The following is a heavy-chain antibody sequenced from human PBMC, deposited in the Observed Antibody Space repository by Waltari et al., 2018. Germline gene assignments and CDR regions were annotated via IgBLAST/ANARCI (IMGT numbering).Heavy chain of an antibody. CDR2: MQYRGST. D-gene: IGHD4-17*01. Sequence: QLQLQESGPGLVQASETLSLTCTVSGGSISTNYNWGWIRQPPGKGLEWMGNMQYRGSTFYNPSLKSRVTISLDTSKNQFSLRLSSVGAADTAVYFCGRIAFGDDGGYFQHWGQGTLVTVSS. V-gene: IGHV4-39*01. J-gene: IGHJ1*01. CDR1: GGSISTNYN. CDR3: GRIAFGDDGGYFQH.